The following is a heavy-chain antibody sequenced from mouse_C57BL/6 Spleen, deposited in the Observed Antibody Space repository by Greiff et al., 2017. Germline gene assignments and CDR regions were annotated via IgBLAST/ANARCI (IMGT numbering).Heavy chain of an antibody. Sequence: VQLKESGPGLVKPSQSLSLTCSVTGYSITSGYYWNWIRQFPGNKLEWMGYISYDGSNNYNPSLKNRISITRDTSKNQFFLKLNSVTTEDTATYYCARGDGAWFADWGKGTLVTVSA. CDR2: ISYDGSN. J-gene: IGHJ3*01. CDR1: GYSITSGYY. CDR3: ARGDGAWFAD. V-gene: IGHV3-6*01. D-gene: IGHD2-3*01.